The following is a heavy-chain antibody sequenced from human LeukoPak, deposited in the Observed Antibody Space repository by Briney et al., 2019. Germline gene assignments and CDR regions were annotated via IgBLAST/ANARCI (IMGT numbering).Heavy chain of an antibody. CDR3: ARLVGALGYYMDV. Sequence: SETLSLTCTVSGGSISSYYWSWIRQPPGKGLEWIGYIYHSGSTYYNPSLKSRVTISVDRSKNQFSLKLSSVTAADTAVYYCARLVGALGYYMDVWGKGTTVTVSS. D-gene: IGHD1-26*01. J-gene: IGHJ6*03. CDR2: IYHSGST. V-gene: IGHV4-59*12. CDR1: GGSISSYY.